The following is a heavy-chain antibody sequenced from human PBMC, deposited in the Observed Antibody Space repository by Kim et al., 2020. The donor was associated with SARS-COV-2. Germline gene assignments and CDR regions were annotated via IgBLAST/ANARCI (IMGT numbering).Heavy chain of an antibody. V-gene: IGHV3-7*04. CDR3: ARGYDILTGYYYFDY. D-gene: IGHD3-9*01. Sequence: DSVKGRFTISRDNAKNSLYLQMNSLRAEDTAVYYCARGYDILTGYYYFDYWGQGTLVTVSS. J-gene: IGHJ4*02.